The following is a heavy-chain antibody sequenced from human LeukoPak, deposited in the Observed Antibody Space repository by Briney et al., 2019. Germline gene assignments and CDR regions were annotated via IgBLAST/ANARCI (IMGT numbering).Heavy chain of an antibody. J-gene: IGHJ4*02. D-gene: IGHD3-22*01. V-gene: IGHV4-39*07. CDR3: ARARDSSGYYYFKIGPFDY. Sequence: SETLSLTCTVSGGSLRRTGYCWGWIRQPPRKGLEWIGSIYHNGSTCNNPSLKSRVTISVDTSKNQFSLKLSSVTAADTAVYYCARARDSSGYYYFKIGPFDYWGQGTLVTVSS. CDR1: GGSLRRTGYC. CDR2: IYHNGST.